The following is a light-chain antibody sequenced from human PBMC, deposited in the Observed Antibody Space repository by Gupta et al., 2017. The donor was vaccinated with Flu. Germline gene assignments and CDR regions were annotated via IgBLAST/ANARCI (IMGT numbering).Light chain of an antibody. J-gene: IGLJ2*01. V-gene: IGLV1-44*01. CDR2: SNN. Sequence: VTISCSGSSSNIGSNTVNWYQQLPGTAPKLLIYSNNQRPSGVPDRFSGSKSGTSASLAISGLQSEDEADYYCAAWDDSLNGQVVFGGGTKLTVL. CDR3: AAWDDSLNGQVV. CDR1: SSNIGSNT.